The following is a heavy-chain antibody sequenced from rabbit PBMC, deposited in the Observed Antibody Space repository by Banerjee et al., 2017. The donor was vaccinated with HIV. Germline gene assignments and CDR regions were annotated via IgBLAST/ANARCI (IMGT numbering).Heavy chain of an antibody. V-gene: IGHV1S40*01. J-gene: IGHJ4*01. CDR3: ARGSATMTMVIIGFYLNL. CDR2: IYGGDGST. CDR1: GFSFSSNYY. D-gene: IGHD2-1*01. Sequence: QSLEESGGDLVKPGASPTLTCTASGFSFSSNYYMCWVRQAPGKGLECIACIYGGDGSTYYASWAKGRFTISKTSSTTVTLQMTSLTAADTATYFCARGSATMTMVIIGFYLNLWGPGTLVTVS.